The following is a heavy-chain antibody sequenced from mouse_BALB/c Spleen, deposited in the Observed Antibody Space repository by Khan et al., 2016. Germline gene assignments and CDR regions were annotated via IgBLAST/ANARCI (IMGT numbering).Heavy chain of an antibody. CDR3: ANFAY. J-gene: IGHJ3*01. CDR1: GFNIKDTY. Sequence: VQLKESGAELVKPGASVKLSCTASGFNIKDTYMHWVKQRPEQGLEWIGRIDPANGNTKYDPKFQGKATITADTSSNTAYLQLSSLTSEDTAVYYCANFAYWGQGTLVTVAA. V-gene: IGHV14-3*02. CDR2: IDPANGNT.